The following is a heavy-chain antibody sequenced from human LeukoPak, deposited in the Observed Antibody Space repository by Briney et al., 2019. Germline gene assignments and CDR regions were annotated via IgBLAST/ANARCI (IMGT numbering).Heavy chain of an antibody. J-gene: IGHJ4*01. D-gene: IGHD5-24*01. V-gene: IGHV3-48*02. CDR1: GFTFSTYS. Sequence: PGGSLRLSCAAAGFTFSTYSMNWVRQPPGEGLEWVSYISSSSSTIYYADSVKGRFTISRDNAKNSLYLQMNSLRDEDTAVYYCARGASRGFDYWGHGTLVTVSP. CDR3: ARGASRGFDY. CDR2: ISSSSSTI.